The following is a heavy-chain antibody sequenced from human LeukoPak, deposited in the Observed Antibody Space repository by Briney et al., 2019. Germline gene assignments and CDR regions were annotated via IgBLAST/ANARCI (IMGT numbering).Heavy chain of an antibody. CDR1: GDSVSSNSVA. J-gene: IGHJ5*02. CDR2: TYYTSKWNN. Sequence: SQTLSLTCAISGDSVSSNSVAWNWFRQSPSRGLEWLGRTYYTSKWNNDYAESVQSRIAVNPDTSKNQFSLYLNSVTLEDTSVYYCARQASRRFDPWGQGTLVTVSS. V-gene: IGHV6-1*01. CDR3: ARQASRRFDP.